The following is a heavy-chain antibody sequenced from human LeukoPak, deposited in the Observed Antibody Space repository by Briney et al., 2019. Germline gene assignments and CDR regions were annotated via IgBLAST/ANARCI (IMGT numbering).Heavy chain of an antibody. Sequence: GGSLRLSCAASGFTFSNSAMNWVRQAPGKGLEWVSYISSSGSTIYYADSVKGRFTISRDNAKNSLYLQMNSLRAEDTAVYYCARHGTSDYGDYVTFDYWGQGTLVTVSS. CDR2: ISSSGSTI. CDR3: ARHGTSDYGDYVTFDY. D-gene: IGHD4-17*01. CDR1: GFTFSNSA. V-gene: IGHV3-48*03. J-gene: IGHJ4*02.